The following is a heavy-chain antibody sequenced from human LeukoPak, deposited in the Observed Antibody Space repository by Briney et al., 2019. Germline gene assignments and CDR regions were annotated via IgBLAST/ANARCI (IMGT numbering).Heavy chain of an antibody. CDR2: ISSSSRYI. D-gene: IGHD4-17*01. CDR1: GFTFSSYS. Sequence: GGSLRLSCAASGFTFSSYSMSWVRQAPGKGLEWVSSISSSSRYIYNTDSVKGQFTIPRDNAKNSLYLQMNSLRAEDTAVYYGARDGGHGDYAGGVEYWGQGTLVTVSS. J-gene: IGHJ4*02. V-gene: IGHV3-21*01. CDR3: ARDGGHGDYAGGVEY.